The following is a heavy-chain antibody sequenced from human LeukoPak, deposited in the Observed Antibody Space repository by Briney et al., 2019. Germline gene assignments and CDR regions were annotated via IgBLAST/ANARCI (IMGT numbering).Heavy chain of an antibody. Sequence: SETLSLTCTVTGGSISGYYWNWIRQSAGKGLEWIGRIYANGGTNYNPSLRSRVSMSVDTSKNQFSLKLTSVTAADTAIYYCARDFTRNSYAVAEFFHPWGQGTLVSVSS. CDR2: IYANGGT. CDR1: GGSISGYY. V-gene: IGHV4-4*07. CDR3: ARDFTRNSYAVAEFFHP. J-gene: IGHJ1*01. D-gene: IGHD5-18*01.